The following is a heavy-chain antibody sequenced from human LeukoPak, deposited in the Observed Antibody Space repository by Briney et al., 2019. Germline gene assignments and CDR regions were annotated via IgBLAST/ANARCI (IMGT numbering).Heavy chain of an antibody. J-gene: IGHJ3*02. V-gene: IGHV4-34*01. CDR3: AKSNGYGLVDI. D-gene: IGHD3-10*01. CDR1: GGSLRGYY. CDR2: INHSGST. Sequence: SETLSLTCAVYGGSLRGYYWSWIRQPPGKGLEWIGEINHSGSTNYNPSLKSRVTISLDTSRNQFSLMLNSVTAADTAVYYCAKSNGYGLVDIWGQGTMVTVSS.